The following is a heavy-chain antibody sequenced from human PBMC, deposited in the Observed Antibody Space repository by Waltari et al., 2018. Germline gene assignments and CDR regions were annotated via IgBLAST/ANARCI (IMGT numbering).Heavy chain of an antibody. V-gene: IGHV4-4*02. Sequence: QVQLQESGPGLVKPSGTLSLTCAVSGGPIRRTHARRWIRQPPGKGLEWSGEIYHSGSTNYNPSLKSRVTISVDKSKNQFSLKLSSVTAADTAVYYCARRSSYFDYWGQGTLVTVSS. D-gene: IGHD1-26*01. CDR2: IYHSGST. CDR3: ARRSSYFDY. CDR1: GGPIRRTHA. J-gene: IGHJ4*02.